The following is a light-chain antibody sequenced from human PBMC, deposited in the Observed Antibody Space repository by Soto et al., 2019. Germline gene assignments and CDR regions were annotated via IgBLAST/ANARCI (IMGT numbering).Light chain of an antibody. CDR1: SSDVGAYDF. Sequence: QSALTQPASVSGSPGQSITISCSGTSSDVGAYDFVSWYQQHPGKVPKLMIFEVSHRPSGVSHRFSGSKSGNMASLTISGLQAEDEADYYCSAYTASLTVVFGGGTKVTVL. CDR2: EVS. V-gene: IGLV2-14*01. CDR3: SAYTASLTVV. J-gene: IGLJ2*01.